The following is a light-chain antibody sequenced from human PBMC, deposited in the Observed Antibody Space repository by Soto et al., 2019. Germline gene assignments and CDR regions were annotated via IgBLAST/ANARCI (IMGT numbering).Light chain of an antibody. V-gene: IGKV1-39*01. CDR2: AAS. J-gene: IGKJ4*01. CDR3: QQSYSTPPT. CDR1: RTITNY. Sequence: DIQSTQSPSSLSASVGDRFTITCRASRTITNYLNWYQQKPGRAPKLLIYAASSLQSGVPSRFSGRGTGTEFTLIISSLHPEDIAIYYCQQSYSTPPTFGGGTKVDIK.